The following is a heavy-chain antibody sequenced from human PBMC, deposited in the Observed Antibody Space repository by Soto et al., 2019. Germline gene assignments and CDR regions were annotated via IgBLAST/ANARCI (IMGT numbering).Heavy chain of an antibody. V-gene: IGHV3-30*18. Sequence: GGSLRLSCAASVFTVSSYGMHWVRQAPGKGLEWVAVISYDGSNKYYADSVKGRFTISRDNSKNTLYLQMNSLRAEDTAVYYCAKDLYSGSSHPDYWGQGTLVTVS. CDR3: AKDLYSGSSHPDY. CDR1: VFTVSSYG. D-gene: IGHD1-26*01. J-gene: IGHJ4*02. CDR2: ISYDGSNK.